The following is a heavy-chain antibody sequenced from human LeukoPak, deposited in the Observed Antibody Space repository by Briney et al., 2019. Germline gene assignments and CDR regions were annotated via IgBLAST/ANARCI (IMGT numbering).Heavy chain of an antibody. Sequence: ASVKVSCKASGYTFTGYYMHWVRQAPGQGLEWMGRIIPIFGTANYAQKFQGRVTITTDESTSTAYMELSSLRSEDTAVYYCARSSPGYGDSQEYFQHWGQGTLVTVSS. CDR2: IIPIFGTA. J-gene: IGHJ1*01. CDR1: GYTFTGYY. V-gene: IGHV1-69*05. CDR3: ARSSPGYGDSQEYFQH. D-gene: IGHD4-17*01.